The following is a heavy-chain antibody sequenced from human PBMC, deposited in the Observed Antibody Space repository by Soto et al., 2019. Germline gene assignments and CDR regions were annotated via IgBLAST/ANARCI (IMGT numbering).Heavy chain of an antibody. CDR3: AKDRYCSGGSCYSGYFDY. Sequence: GGSLRLSCAASGLTFSSYAMSWVRQAPGKGLEWVSAISGSGGSTYYADSVKGRFTISRDNSKNTLYLQMNSLRAEDTAVYYCAKDRYCSGGSCYSGYFDYWDKGTLVTGLL. V-gene: IGHV3-23*01. D-gene: IGHD2-15*01. J-gene: IGHJ4*02. CDR2: ISGSGGST. CDR1: GLTFSSYA.